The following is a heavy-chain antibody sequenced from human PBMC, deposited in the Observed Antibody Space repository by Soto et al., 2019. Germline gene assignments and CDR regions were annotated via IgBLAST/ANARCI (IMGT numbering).Heavy chain of an antibody. V-gene: IGHV1-24*01. Sequence: ASVKVSCKVSGYTLTELSMHWVRQAPGKGLEWMGGFDPEDGETIYAQKFQGRVTMTEDTSTDTAYMELSSLRSEDKAVYYCAVDWCILGQRGRDQEHDYWGQGTLVTVSS. J-gene: IGHJ4*02. D-gene: IGHD2-8*01. CDR1: GYTLTELS. CDR3: AVDWCILGQRGRDQEHDY. CDR2: FDPEDGET.